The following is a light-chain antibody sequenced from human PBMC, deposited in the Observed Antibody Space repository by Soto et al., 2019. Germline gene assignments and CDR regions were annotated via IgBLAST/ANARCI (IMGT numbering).Light chain of an antibody. V-gene: IGKV3-20*01. CDR2: GAS. Sequence: EFVLTQSPGTLSLSPGERATLSCRASQTVRNNCLAWYQQKPGQAPRLLIYGASSRATGIPDRFSGSGSGTDFTLTISRLEPEDFAVYYCQQYGSSSFTFGPGTKVDIK. CDR1: QTVRNNC. J-gene: IGKJ3*01. CDR3: QQYGSSSFT.